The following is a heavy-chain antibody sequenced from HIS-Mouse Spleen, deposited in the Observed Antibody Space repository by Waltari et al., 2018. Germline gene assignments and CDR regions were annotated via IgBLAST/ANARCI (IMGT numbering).Heavy chain of an antibody. CDR1: GYPFTGYY. CDR3: ARTGLLGIAAAGVDY. CDR2: SNPNSGGT. V-gene: IGHV1-2*02. D-gene: IGHD6-13*01. J-gene: IGHJ4*02. Sequence: QVQLVQSGAEVKKPGSSVTVSCKAYGYPFTGYYMHWVPQAPGQGLEWMGWSNPNSGGTNYAQKFQGRVTMTRDTSISTAYMELSRLRSDDTAVYYCARTGLLGIAAAGVDYWGQGTLVTVSS.